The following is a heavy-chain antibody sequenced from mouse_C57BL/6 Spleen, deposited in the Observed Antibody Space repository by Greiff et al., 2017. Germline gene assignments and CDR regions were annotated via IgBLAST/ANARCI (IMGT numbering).Heavy chain of an antibody. CDR1: GFSLSTFGMG. CDR3: ARIYYDYEEAWFAY. Sequence: QVTLKECGPGILQPSQTLSLTCSFSGFSLSTFGMGVGWIRQPSGKGLEWLAHIWWDDDKYYNPALKSRLTISKDTSKNQVFLKIANVDTADTATYYCARIYYDYEEAWFAYWGQGTLVTVSA. J-gene: IGHJ3*01. CDR2: IWWDDDK. D-gene: IGHD2-4*01. V-gene: IGHV8-8*01.